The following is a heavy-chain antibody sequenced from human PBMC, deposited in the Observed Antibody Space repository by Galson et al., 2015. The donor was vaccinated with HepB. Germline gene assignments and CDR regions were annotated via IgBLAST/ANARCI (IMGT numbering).Heavy chain of an antibody. Sequence: SVKVSCKVSGYTFTSYGISWVRQAPGQGLEWMGWISAYNGNTNYAQKLQGRVTMTTDTSTSTAYMELRSLRSDDTAVYYCARDFLSGVQGVSLDYWGQGTLVTVSS. CDR1: GYTFTSYG. CDR2: ISAYNGNT. D-gene: IGHD3-10*01. J-gene: IGHJ4*02. CDR3: ARDFLSGVQGVSLDY. V-gene: IGHV1-18*01.